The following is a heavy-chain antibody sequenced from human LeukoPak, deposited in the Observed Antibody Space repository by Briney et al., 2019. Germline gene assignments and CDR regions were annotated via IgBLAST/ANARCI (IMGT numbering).Heavy chain of an antibody. D-gene: IGHD2-15*01. Sequence: SETLSLTCSVSGGSISSSYWSSIRQSPGEQLEHIAYRSSGGGATYNPSLRGRVIISRDTSKNQVSLNLTSVTAADTAVYFCERGRHAGSCSGSRCYPYYFDSWGQGTLVTVSS. J-gene: IGHJ4*02. V-gene: IGHV4-59*01. CDR1: GGSISSSY. CDR2: RSSGGGA. CDR3: ERGRHAGSCSGSRCYPYYFDS.